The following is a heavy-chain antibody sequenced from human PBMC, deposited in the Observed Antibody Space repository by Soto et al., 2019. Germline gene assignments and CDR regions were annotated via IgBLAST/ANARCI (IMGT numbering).Heavy chain of an antibody. Sequence: QVQLQQWGAGLLKPSETLSLTCAVYGGSFSGHSWTWIRQSPGKGLEWIGDISHSGRVNYSPSLKSRVTISLDTSQNQFTLTLSAVTAADTAMYYCSTRAYDTNGYYRFDPWGQGTLVTVSS. CDR3: STRAYDTNGYYRFDP. CDR1: GGSFSGHS. J-gene: IGHJ5*01. CDR2: ISHSGRV. D-gene: IGHD3-22*01. V-gene: IGHV4-34*01.